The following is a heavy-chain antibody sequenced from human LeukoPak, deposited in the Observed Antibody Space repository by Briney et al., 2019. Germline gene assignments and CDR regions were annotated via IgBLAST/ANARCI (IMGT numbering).Heavy chain of an antibody. V-gene: IGHV3-7*01. D-gene: IGHD3-22*01. CDR2: IKQDGSER. CDR3: ARGLWEGRTMTVVVSDY. CDR1: GFTFSRYW. J-gene: IGHJ4*02. Sequence: PGGSLRLSCAASGFTFSRYWMSWVRQAPGKGLEWVANIKQDGSERYYVDSVKGRFTISIDNAKTSLYLQMNSLRAEDTAVYYCARGLWEGRTMTVVVSDYWGQGTLVTVSS.